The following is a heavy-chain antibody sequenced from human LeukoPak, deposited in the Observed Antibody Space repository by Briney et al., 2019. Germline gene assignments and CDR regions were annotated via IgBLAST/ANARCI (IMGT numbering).Heavy chain of an antibody. CDR1: GYTFTDYD. CDR3: ARDLGSGWYAFDY. CDR2: INPNSGDT. D-gene: IGHD6-19*01. J-gene: IGHJ4*02. V-gene: IGHV1-2*02. Sequence: ASVTVSCKASGYTFTDYDMHWVRQAPGQGLEWMGWINPNSGDTNHAQNFQGRVTLTRDTSISTAYMELSSLRSEDTAVYYCARDLGSGWYAFDYWGQGTLVTVSS.